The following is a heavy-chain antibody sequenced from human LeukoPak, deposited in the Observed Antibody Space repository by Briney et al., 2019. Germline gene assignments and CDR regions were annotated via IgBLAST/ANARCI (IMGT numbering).Heavy chain of an antibody. CDR3: ARVGFTRDAFDI. CDR1: GFTFSSYE. J-gene: IGHJ3*02. V-gene: IGHV3-48*03. CDR2: ISSSGSTI. Sequence: PGGSLRLSCAASGFTFSSYEMNWVRQAPGKGLEWVSYISSSGSTIYYADSVKGRFTISRDNAKNSLYLQMNSLRAEDTALYYCARVGFTRDAFDIWGQGTMVTVSS.